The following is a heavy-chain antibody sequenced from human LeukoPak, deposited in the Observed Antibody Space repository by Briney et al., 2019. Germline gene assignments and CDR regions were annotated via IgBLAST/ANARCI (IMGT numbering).Heavy chain of an antibody. CDR2: TYYSGST. D-gene: IGHD3-22*01. J-gene: IGHJ4*02. CDR3: ARHRGERITMIVVVTYSDY. CDR1: GGSISRSGYY. V-gene: IGHV4-31*11. Sequence: SETLSLTCAVSGGSISRSGYYWSWIRQHPGKGLECIGFTYYSGSTHYNPSLESRVTISVDTSKNQLSLKLTSVTAADTAVYYCARHRGERITMIVVVTYSDYWGQGTLVTVSS.